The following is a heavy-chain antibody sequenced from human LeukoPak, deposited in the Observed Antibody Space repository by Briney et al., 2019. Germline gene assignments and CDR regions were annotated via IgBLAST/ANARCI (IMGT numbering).Heavy chain of an antibody. J-gene: IGHJ4*02. CDR1: GFTFSSYS. D-gene: IGHD3-16*01. CDR3: ARESGGDFDY. Sequence: PGGSLRLSCAASGFTFSSYSMNWVRQAPGKGLEWVSSISSSSSYIYYADSVKGRFTISRDNAKNSLYLQMNSLGAEDTAVYYCARESGGDFDYWGQGTLVTVSS. V-gene: IGHV3-21*01. CDR2: ISSSSSYI.